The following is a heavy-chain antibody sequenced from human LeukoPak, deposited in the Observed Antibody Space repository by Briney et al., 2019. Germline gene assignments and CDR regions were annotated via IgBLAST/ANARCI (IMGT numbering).Heavy chain of an antibody. Sequence: SETLSLTCNVSGGAISSTAYYWGWIRQPPGKGLEWIGSIYYSGSTYYNPSLKSRVTISVDTSHNQFSLKLNSVTAADTALYYCARHPPYGSRNWGAYYFDSWGQGPLVTVSS. D-gene: IGHD3-10*01. CDR3: ARHPPYGSRNWGAYYFDS. V-gene: IGHV4-39*01. J-gene: IGHJ4*02. CDR2: IYYSGST. CDR1: GGAISSTAYY.